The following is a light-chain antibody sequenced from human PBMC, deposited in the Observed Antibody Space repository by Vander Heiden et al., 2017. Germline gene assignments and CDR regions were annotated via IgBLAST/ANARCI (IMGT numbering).Light chain of an antibody. Sequence: EIVMTQSPPSLPVTPGEPASPPCLPSQSLLHSNGNNFIKWYLQKPGQSPQLLIYLGSNRASGVPDRFSGSGSDTDFTLKISRVEAEDVGVYYCMQALQTPWTFGQGTKVEIK. CDR1: QSLLHSNGNNF. V-gene: IGKV2-28*01. J-gene: IGKJ1*01. CDR3: MQALQTPWT. CDR2: LGS.